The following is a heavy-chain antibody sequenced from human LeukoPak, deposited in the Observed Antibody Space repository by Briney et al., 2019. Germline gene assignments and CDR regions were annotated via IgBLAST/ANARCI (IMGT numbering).Heavy chain of an antibody. V-gene: IGHV3-21*01. CDR2: ITSSSSYI. J-gene: IGHJ4*02. D-gene: IGHD5-12*01. Sequence: GGSLRLSCAASGFSRNTFGMHWVRQAPGKGLEWVSSITSSSSYIYYADSVKGRFTISRDNAKNSLYLQMNGLRAEDTALYYCARDKDQYSGYDSGLFDYWGQGTLVTVSS. CDR1: GFSRNTFG. CDR3: ARDKDQYSGYDSGLFDY.